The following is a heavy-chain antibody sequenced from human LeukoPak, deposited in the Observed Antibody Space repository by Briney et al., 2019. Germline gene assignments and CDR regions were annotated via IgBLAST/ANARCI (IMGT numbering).Heavy chain of an antibody. D-gene: IGHD4-23*01. CDR1: GGSISSGGYY. V-gene: IGHV4-31*11. J-gene: IGHJ4*02. Sequence: SQTLSLTCAVSGGSISSGGYYWSWLRQHPGQGLEWIGYIYYSGSTYYNPSLKSRVTISVDTSKNQFSLKLSSVTAADTAVYYCARKAHDYGGNYGFDYWGQGTLVTVSS. CDR3: ARKAHDYGGNYGFDY. CDR2: IYYSGST.